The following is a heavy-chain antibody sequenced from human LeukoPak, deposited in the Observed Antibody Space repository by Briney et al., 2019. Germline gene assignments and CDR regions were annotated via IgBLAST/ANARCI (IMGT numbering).Heavy chain of an antibody. Sequence: ASVKVSCKASGYTFTGYYMHWVRQAPGQGLEWMGWINPNSGGTNYAQKFQGRVTMTRDTSISTAYMELSSLRSEDTAVYYCARDAEVGATCFDHWGQGTLVTVSS. D-gene: IGHD1-26*01. CDR3: ARDAEVGATCFDH. CDR1: GYTFTGYY. J-gene: IGHJ4*02. CDR2: INPNSGGT. V-gene: IGHV1-2*02.